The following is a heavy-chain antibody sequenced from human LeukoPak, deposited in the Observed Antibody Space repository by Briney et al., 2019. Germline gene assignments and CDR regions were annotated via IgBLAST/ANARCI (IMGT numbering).Heavy chain of an antibody. Sequence: GGSLRLSCAAPGFMFHDYAIHWVRQAPGKGLEWVSLISGDGGSTFYTDSVKGRFTISRDNSKNSLYLQMNSLRSDDTALYYCARESESSGWYDYWGQGTLVTVSS. CDR1: GFMFHDYA. V-gene: IGHV3-43*02. D-gene: IGHD6-19*01. CDR2: ISGDGGST. J-gene: IGHJ4*02. CDR3: ARESESSGWYDY.